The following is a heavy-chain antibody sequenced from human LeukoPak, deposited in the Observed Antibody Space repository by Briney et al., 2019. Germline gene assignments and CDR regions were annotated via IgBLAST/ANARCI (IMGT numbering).Heavy chain of an antibody. CDR2: INPSGGST. CDR3: ARAVVPAANREYYYYYYMDV. D-gene: IGHD2-2*01. J-gene: IGHJ6*03. V-gene: IGHV1-46*01. CDR1: GYTFTGYY. Sequence: ASVKVSCKASGYTFTGYYMHWVRQAPGQGLELMGIINPSGGSTSYAQKFQGRVTMTRDTSTSTVYMELSSLRSEDTAVYYCARAVVPAANREYYYYYYMDVWGKGTTVTVSS.